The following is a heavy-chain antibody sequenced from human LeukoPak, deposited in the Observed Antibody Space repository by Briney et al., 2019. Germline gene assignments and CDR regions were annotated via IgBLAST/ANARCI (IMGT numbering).Heavy chain of an antibody. D-gene: IGHD1-20*01. CDR1: GFTFSTYG. V-gene: IGHV3-7*01. J-gene: IGHJ4*02. CDR3: ARLLVYNSGGEAFDH. CDR2: IKQDGSEK. Sequence: GGSLRLSCAASGFTFSTYGMHWVRQAPGKGLEWVANIKQDGSEKYYVDSVKGRFTISRDNAKNSLYLQMNSLRAEDTAVYYCARLLVYNSGGEAFDHWGQGTLVTVSS.